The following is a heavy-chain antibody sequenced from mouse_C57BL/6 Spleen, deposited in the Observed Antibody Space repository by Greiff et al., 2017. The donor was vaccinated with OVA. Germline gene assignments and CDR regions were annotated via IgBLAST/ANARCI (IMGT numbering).Heavy chain of an antibody. CDR2: IYPGGGYT. J-gene: IGHJ4*01. CDR3: ARGSTMVTTGFYAMDY. Sequence: VQGVESGAELVRPGTSVKMSCKASGCTFTNYWIGWAKQRPGHGLEWIGDIYPGGGYTNYNEKFKGKATLTADKSSSTAYMQFSSLTSEDSAIYYCARGSTMVTTGFYAMDYWGQGTSVTVSS. CDR1: GCTFTNYW. V-gene: IGHV1-63*01. D-gene: IGHD2-2*01.